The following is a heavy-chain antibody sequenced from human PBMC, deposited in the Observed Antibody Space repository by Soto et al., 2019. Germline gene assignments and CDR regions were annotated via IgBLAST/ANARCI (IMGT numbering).Heavy chain of an antibody. D-gene: IGHD3-10*01. CDR3: ASCSATRGYYYYYGMDV. J-gene: IGHJ6*02. CDR2: INPNSGGT. Sequence: GASVKVSCKASGYTFTGYYMHWVRQAPGQGLEWMGWINPNSGGTNYAQKFQGRVTMTRDTSISTAYMELSRLRSDDTAVYYCASCSATRGYYYYYGMDVWGQGNTVAVYS. CDR1: GYTFTGYY. V-gene: IGHV1-2*02.